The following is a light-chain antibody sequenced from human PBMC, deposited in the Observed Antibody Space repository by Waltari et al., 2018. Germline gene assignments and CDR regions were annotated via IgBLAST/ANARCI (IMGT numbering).Light chain of an antibody. Sequence: QSALTQPASVSGSPGQSITISCPGTSRDVGGYNYVSWYQQHPGKAPKLLIYEVSNRPSGVSNRLSGSKSGNTASLTISGLRAEDEADYYCSSYTSSSTLVFGGGTKLTVL. CDR3: SSYTSSSTLV. J-gene: IGLJ2*01. CDR1: SRDVGGYNY. CDR2: EVS. V-gene: IGLV2-14*01.